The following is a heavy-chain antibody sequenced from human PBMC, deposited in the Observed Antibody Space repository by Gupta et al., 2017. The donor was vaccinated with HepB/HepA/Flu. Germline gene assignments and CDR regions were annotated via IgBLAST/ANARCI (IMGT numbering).Heavy chain of an antibody. Sequence: QVQLVESGGGVVQPGRSLRLSCAASAFTFSSYGMHWVRQAPGKGLGWVAVISYDGSNKYYADSVKRRFTIARDNSENTLYLQMNILRAEDTAVYYCAKDIDHFNSPYFDYWGQGTLVTVSS. CDR3: AKDIDHFNSPYFDY. D-gene: IGHD4-23*01. V-gene: IGHV3-30*18. J-gene: IGHJ4*02. CDR1: AFTFSSYG. CDR2: ISYDGSNK.